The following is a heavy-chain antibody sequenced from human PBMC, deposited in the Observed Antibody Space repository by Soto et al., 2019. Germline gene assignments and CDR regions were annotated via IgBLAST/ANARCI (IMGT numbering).Heavy chain of an antibody. J-gene: IGHJ4*02. CDR3: ARHARISTPLDS. V-gene: IGHV5-10-1*01. Sequence: LKISCKGSGYSFTNSFITWVLQMPGKGLEWMGRIDPSDSHTTYGPSFEGHVTISSDSSITTAYLQWSSLKASDTAMYYCARHARISTPLDSWGQGTLVTVSS. D-gene: IGHD3-10*01. CDR2: IDPSDSHT. CDR1: GYSFTNSF.